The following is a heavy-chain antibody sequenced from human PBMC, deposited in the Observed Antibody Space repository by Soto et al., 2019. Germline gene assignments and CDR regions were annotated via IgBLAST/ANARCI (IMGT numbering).Heavy chain of an antibody. D-gene: IGHD3-22*01. J-gene: IGHJ4*02. CDR1: GFPFSSYW. CDR2: IKSDGSGT. V-gene: IGHV3-74*01. CDR3: ARGDGDRYDGNGYLGRH. Sequence: EVQLVESGGGLVQPGESLTLSCAASGFPFSSYWMHWVRQAPGKGLVWVSRIKSDGSGTYYADSVQDRFTISRDNARNXXDLQMNSRRVEDTAVYFCARGDGDRYDGNGYLGRHWGQGTLVTVSS.